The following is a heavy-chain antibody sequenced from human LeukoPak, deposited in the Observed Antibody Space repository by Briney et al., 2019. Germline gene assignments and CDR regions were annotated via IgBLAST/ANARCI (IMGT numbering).Heavy chain of an antibody. D-gene: IGHD3-22*01. CDR2: INSNRGGT. CDR3: ARGGPGYYDSSGYYPDAEYFQH. CDR1: GYTFTNYY. Sequence: ASVKVSCKASGYTFTNYYIHWVRQAPGQGLEWMGWINSNRGGTNYAQKFQGRVTMTRDTSISTAYMELSRLRSDDTAVYYCARGGPGYYDSSGYYPDAEYFQHWGQGTLVTVSS. J-gene: IGHJ1*01. V-gene: IGHV1-2*02.